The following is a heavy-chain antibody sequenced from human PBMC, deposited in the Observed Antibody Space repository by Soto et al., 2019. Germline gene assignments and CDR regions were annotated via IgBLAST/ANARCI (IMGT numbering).Heavy chain of an antibody. CDR2: IIPILGIA. V-gene: IGHV1-69*04. J-gene: IGHJ1*01. CDR3: AKEPIYGYVQH. CDR1: GGTFSSYT. Sequence: ASVKVSCKASGGTFSSYTISWVRQAPGQGLEWMGRIIPILGIANYAQKFQGRVTITADKSTSTAYMELSSLRSEDTAVYYCAKEPIYGYVQHCGEGTLVSVSS. D-gene: IGHD4-17*01.